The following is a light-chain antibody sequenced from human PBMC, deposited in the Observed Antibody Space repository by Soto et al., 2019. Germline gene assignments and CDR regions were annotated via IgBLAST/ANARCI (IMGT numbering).Light chain of an antibody. CDR1: SSDVGAYGY. CDR2: EVS. Sequence: QSALTQPPSASGSPGQAVTLSCTGTSSDVGAYGYVSWYQQYPGKAPKLIIYEVSTRPSGVPDRFSGSKSGNMASLTVSGLQAEDEADYYCTSYGGNNNVVFGGGTKVTVL. V-gene: IGLV2-8*01. J-gene: IGLJ2*01. CDR3: TSYGGNNNVV.